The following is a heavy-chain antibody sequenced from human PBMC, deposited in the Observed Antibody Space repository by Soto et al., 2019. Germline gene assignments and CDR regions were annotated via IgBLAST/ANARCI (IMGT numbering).Heavy chain of an antibody. Sequence: SETLSLTCTVSGDSIGTTHSYWAGIRQSPGKGLEWIGNIHYSGSTYYMPSLRSRVTLSVDKSKNQFSLRLTSVTAEDTAVYYCARHEGNGNVWPLDYWGQGILVTVSS. CDR1: GDSIGTTHSY. V-gene: IGHV4-39*01. D-gene: IGHD2-8*01. J-gene: IGHJ4*02. CDR2: IHYSGST. CDR3: ARHEGNGNVWPLDY.